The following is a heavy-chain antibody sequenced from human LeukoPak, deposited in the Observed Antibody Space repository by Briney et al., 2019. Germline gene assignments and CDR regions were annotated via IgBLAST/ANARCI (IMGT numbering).Heavy chain of an antibody. J-gene: IGHJ4*02. V-gene: IGHV4-34*01. D-gene: IGHD2-2*01. CDR3: ARGLLGYCSGTSCRHAYFDY. Sequence: SETLSLTCAVYGGSFSGYYWSWIRQPPGKGLEWIGEINHSGSTNYNPSLKGRVTISVDTSKNQFSLKLSSVTAADTAVYYCARGLLGYCSGTSCRHAYFDYWGQGTLVTVSS. CDR2: INHSGST. CDR1: GGSFSGYY.